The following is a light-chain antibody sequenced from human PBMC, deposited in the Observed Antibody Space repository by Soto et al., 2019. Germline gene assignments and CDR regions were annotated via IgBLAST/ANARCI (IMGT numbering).Light chain of an antibody. V-gene: IGKV1-5*03. CDR2: KAS. CDR1: QSIDSW. CDR3: QQYNTDSRI. J-gene: IGKJ1*01. Sequence: DIQMTQSPSTLSASVGDRVTITCRASQSIDSWLAWYQQKPGKAPKLLIYKASTLKSGVPSRFSGSGSGTEFTLSISSLQPDDFATYYCQQYNTDSRIFGQGTRVEVK.